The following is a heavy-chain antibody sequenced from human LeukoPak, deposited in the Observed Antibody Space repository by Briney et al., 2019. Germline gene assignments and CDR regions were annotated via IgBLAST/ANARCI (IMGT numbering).Heavy chain of an antibody. Sequence: SVKVSCTASGGTFSSYAISWVRQAPGQGLEWMGGIIPIFGTANYAQKFQGRVTITADESTSTAYMELSSLRSEDTAVYYCAREYCGGDCYDYYFDYWGQGTLVTVSS. CDR3: AREYCGGDCYDYYFDY. V-gene: IGHV1-69*13. J-gene: IGHJ4*02. CDR1: GGTFSSYA. CDR2: IIPIFGTA. D-gene: IGHD2-21*02.